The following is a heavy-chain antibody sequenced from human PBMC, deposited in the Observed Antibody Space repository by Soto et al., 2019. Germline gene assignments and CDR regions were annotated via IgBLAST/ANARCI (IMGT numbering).Heavy chain of an antibody. Sequence: SEPLSLTCAVYGGSFSVYYWSWIRHPPGKGLEWLVYVYYTGSTNYSRSLRSRVSISVDTSKNEFSLRLSSVTAADTAVYFCARSVAVPGAHIDYWGQGTQVTVSS. CDR1: GGSFSVYY. D-gene: IGHD6-19*01. CDR2: VYYTGST. V-gene: IGHV4-59*01. CDR3: ARSVAVPGAHIDY. J-gene: IGHJ4*02.